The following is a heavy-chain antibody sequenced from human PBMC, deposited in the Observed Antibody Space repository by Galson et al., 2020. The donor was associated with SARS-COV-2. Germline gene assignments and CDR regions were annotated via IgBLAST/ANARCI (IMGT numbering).Heavy chain of an antibody. D-gene: IGHD2-15*01. Sequence: SETLSLTCAVSGYSITSGYYWGWFRQPPGKGLEWIGSVYHSGSTYYNPSLKSRVTVSLLTSKNHFSLKLTSMTAADTAVYYCARGTMVVNPSAFDIWGQGTMVTVSS. CDR3: ARGTMVVNPSAFDI. V-gene: IGHV4-38-2*01. CDR2: VYHSGST. CDR1: GYSITSGYY. J-gene: IGHJ3*02.